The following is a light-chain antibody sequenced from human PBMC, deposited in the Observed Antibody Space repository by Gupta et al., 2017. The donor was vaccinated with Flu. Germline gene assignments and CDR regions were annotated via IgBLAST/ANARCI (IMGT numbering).Light chain of an antibody. V-gene: IGKV2-28*01. Sequence: ISCRSSQSLLHSNGYNYLDWYLQKPGQSPQLLIYLGSSRASGVPDRFSGSGSGTDFTLKISRVEAEDVGVYYCMQASQTPHTFGQGTKLEIK. CDR2: LGS. CDR3: MQASQTPHT. J-gene: IGKJ2*01. CDR1: QSLLHSNGYNY.